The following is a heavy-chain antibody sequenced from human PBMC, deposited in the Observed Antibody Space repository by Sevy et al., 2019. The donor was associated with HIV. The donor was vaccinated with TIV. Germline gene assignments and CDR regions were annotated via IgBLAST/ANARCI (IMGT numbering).Heavy chain of an antibody. V-gene: IGHV4-39*01. CDR1: GGSISSSSYY. CDR3: ARRIAAAGPHFDY. J-gene: IGHJ4*02. Sequence: SETLSLTCTVSGGSISSSSYYWGWIRQPPGKGLEWIGSIYYSGSTYYNPSLKSRVTISVDTSKNQFSLKLGSVTAADTAVYYCARRIAAAGPHFDYWGQGTLVTVSS. CDR2: IYYSGST. D-gene: IGHD6-13*01.